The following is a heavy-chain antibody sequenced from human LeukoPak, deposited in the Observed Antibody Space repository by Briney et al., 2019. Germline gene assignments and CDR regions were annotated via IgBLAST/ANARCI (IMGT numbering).Heavy chain of an antibody. CDR3: AKLGTPRKYRITMVRGSLDV. D-gene: IGHD3-10*01. CDR2: ISGSGGST. J-gene: IGHJ6*02. V-gene: IGHV3-23*01. Sequence: PGGSLRLSCAASGFTFSSYAMSWVRQAPGKGLEWVSAISGSGGSTYYADSVKGRFTISRDNSKNTLYLQMNSLRAEDTAVYYCAKLGTPRKYRITMVRGSLDVWGQGTTVTVSS. CDR1: GFTFSSYA.